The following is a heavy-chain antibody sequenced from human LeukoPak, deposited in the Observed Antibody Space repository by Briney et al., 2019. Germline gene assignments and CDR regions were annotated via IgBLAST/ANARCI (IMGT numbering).Heavy chain of an antibody. Sequence: PSGTLSLTCTVSGYSINSGYYWGWIRQPPGKGLEWIANIYDTGSTYYTPSLKSRVTISVDTSRNQFSLNLSSVTAADTAVYYCARAVGALYYFDYWGQGTLVTVSS. V-gene: IGHV4-38-2*02. CDR1: GYSINSGYY. D-gene: IGHD1-26*01. CDR3: ARAVGALYYFDY. J-gene: IGHJ4*02. CDR2: IYDTGST.